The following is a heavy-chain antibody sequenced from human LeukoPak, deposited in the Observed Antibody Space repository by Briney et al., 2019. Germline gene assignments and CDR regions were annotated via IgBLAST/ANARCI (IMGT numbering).Heavy chain of an antibody. CDR3: ARSSVVPAAIRYYYYYMDV. CDR2: IYSGGST. Sequence: PGGSLRLSCAASGFTVSSNYMSWVRQAPGKGLEWGSVIYSGGSTYYADSVKGRFTISRDNSKNTLYLQMNSLRAEDTAVYYCARSSVVPAAIRYYYYYMDVWGKGTTVTVSS. D-gene: IGHD2-2*01. CDR1: GFTVSSNY. J-gene: IGHJ6*03. V-gene: IGHV3-53*01.